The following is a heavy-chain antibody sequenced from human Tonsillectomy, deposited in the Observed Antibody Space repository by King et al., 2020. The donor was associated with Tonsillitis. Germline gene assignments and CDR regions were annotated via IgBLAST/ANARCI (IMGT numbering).Heavy chain of an antibody. CDR1: GFTFGDYG. CDR3: AKGKSSTWLFDAFDM. CDR2: ISHDGHNL. D-gene: IGHD6-13*01. J-gene: IGHJ3*02. V-gene: IGHV3-30*18. Sequence: VQLVESGGGVVQPGRSLRLSCAASGFTFGDYGMHWVRQAPGKGLEWVAVISHDGHNLDYADSAKGRFTISRDNSKNTLYLQMNILRPEDTAVYFCAKGKSSTWLFDAFDMWGQGTMVTVSS.